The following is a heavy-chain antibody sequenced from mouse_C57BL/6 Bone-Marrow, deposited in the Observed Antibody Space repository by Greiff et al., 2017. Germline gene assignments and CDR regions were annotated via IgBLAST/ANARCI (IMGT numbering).Heavy chain of an antibody. D-gene: IGHD1-1*01. CDR1: GYTFTSYW. J-gene: IGHJ4*01. CDR2: IYPGNSDT. CDR3: TRYYFYAMDY. Sequence: EVQLQQSGTVLARPGASVKMSCKTSGYTFTSYWMHWVKQRPGQGLEWIGAIYPGNSDTSYNQKFTGKAKLTAVTSASTAYMELSSLTNEDSAVYYCTRYYFYAMDYWGQGTSVTVSS. V-gene: IGHV1-5*01.